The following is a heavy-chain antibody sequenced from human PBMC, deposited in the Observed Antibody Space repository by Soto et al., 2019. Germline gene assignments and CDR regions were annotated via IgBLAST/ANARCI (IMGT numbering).Heavy chain of an antibody. CDR2: IYYSGST. CDR1: GGSISSYY. CDR3: ARGGYHPRYDYLFPWQYGMDV. J-gene: IGHJ6*02. D-gene: IGHD3-16*01. V-gene: IGHV4-59*01. Sequence: PSETLSLTCTVSGGSISSYYWSWIRQPPGKGLEWIGYIYYSGSTNYNPSLKSRVTISVDTSKNQFSLKLSSVTAADTAVYYCARGGYHPRYDYLFPWQYGMDVWGQGTTVTVS.